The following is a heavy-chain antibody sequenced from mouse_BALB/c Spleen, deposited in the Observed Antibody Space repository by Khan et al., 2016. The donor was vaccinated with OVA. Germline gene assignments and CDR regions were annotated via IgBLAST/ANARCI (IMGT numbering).Heavy chain of an antibody. CDR2: ITPGNDNT. V-gene: IGHV1-77*01. D-gene: IGHD2-14*01. CDR3: ESGRAYDRSYGWFAY. CDR1: GYTFTTYR. Sequence: QVQLKQSGAELVKPGASVKMSCKASGYTFTTYRINWVKQRPGQGLEWIGYITPGNDNTNYNEKFKGRATLTADKSSSPAYMQLSSLTSEDSAVYFCESGRAYDRSYGWFAYWGQGTLVTVSA. J-gene: IGHJ3*01.